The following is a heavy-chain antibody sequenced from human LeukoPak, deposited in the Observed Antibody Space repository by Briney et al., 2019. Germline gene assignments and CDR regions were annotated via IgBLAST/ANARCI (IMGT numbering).Heavy chain of an antibody. D-gene: IGHD3-3*01. Sequence: PGGSLRLSCAASGFTFSSYGMSWVRQAPGKGLEWVSAISGSGGSTYYADSVKGRFTISRDNSKNTLYLQMNSLRAEDTAVYYCAKDARDYDFWSVFLYLQAFDIWGQGTMVTVSS. CDR3: AKDARDYDFWSVFLYLQAFDI. V-gene: IGHV3-23*01. J-gene: IGHJ3*02. CDR1: GFTFSSYG. CDR2: ISGSGGST.